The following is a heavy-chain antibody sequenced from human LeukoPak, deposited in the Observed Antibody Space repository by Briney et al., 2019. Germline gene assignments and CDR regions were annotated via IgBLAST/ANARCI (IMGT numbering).Heavy chain of an antibody. CDR2: ISGSGGST. J-gene: IGHJ5*02. D-gene: IGHD2-2*01. Sequence: GGSLRLSCAASGFTFSSYAMSWVRQAPGKGLEWVSAISGSGGSTYYADSVKGRFTISRDNSKNTLYLQMNSLRAEDTAVYFCAKGDIVVVPAANWFDPWGQGTLVTVSS. CDR1: GFTFSSYA. CDR3: AKGDIVVVPAANWFDP. V-gene: IGHV3-23*01.